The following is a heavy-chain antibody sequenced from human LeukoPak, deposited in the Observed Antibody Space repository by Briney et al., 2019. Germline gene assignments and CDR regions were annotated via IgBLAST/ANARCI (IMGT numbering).Heavy chain of an antibody. CDR1: GGTFSSYA. CDR2: TIPILGIA. CDR3: ARSIRGSGSYSLDTGDY. D-gene: IGHD3-10*01. V-gene: IGHV1-69*04. J-gene: IGHJ4*02. Sequence: SVKVSCKASGGTFSSYAIIWVRQAPGQGLEWMGRTIPILGIANYAQKFQGRVTITADKSTSTAYMELSSLRSEDTAVYYCARSIRGSGSYSLDTGDYWGQGTLVTVSS.